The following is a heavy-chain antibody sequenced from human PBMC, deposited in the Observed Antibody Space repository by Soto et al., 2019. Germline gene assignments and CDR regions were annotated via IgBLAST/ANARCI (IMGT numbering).Heavy chain of an antibody. CDR1: GGSISSSSYS. D-gene: IGHD3-16*01. Sequence: PSETLSLTCTVSGGSISSSSYSWGWIRQPPGKGPEWIGTFYYSGSTNYNPSLKSRVTISVNTSKSQFSLKLSSVTAADTAVYYCARRYGSSFDYWGQGTPVTVSS. V-gene: IGHV4-39*07. CDR2: FYYSGST. CDR3: ARRYGSSFDY. J-gene: IGHJ4*02.